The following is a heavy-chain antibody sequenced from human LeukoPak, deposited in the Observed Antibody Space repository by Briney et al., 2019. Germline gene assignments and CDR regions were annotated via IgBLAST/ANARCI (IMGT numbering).Heavy chain of an antibody. D-gene: IGHD3-9*01. CDR2: ISGSYGST. CDR1: GFTFSSYA. V-gene: IGHV3-23*01. J-gene: IGHJ6*02. Sequence: GGSLRLSCAASGFTFSSYAMSWVRQAPGKGLEGLSAISGSYGSTYYADSVKGRFTISRDNSKNTLYLQMNSLRAEDTAVYYCAYAPRTIPHGMDVWGQGTTVTVSS. CDR3: AYAPRTIPHGMDV.